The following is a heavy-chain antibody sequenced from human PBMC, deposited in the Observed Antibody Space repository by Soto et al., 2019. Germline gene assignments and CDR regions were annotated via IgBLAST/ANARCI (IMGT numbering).Heavy chain of an antibody. J-gene: IGHJ3*02. CDR1: GYTFIDYH. Sequence: QEQLVQSGAEVRQPGASVKVSCKASGYTFIDYHIHWLRQAPGQGLEWLADINPTGGRTNCAQKFQGRLTVTRESSTSSVYMELSSLTSEDTAVYYCARGPSSGAFDIWGQGTMVTISS. CDR2: INPTGGRT. V-gene: IGHV1-46*01. D-gene: IGHD6-25*01. CDR3: ARGPSSGAFDI.